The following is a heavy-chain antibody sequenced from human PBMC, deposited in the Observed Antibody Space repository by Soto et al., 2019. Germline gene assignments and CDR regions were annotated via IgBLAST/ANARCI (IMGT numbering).Heavy chain of an antibody. Sequence: PXGSLRLSCAASGFTFSSYGMHWVRQAPGKGLEWVAVIWYDGSNKYYADSVKGRFTISRDNSKNTLYLQMNSLRAEDTAVYYCAREGIAVAGTDAFDIWGQGTMVTVSS. CDR1: GFTFSSYG. J-gene: IGHJ3*02. CDR2: IWYDGSNK. V-gene: IGHV3-33*01. D-gene: IGHD6-19*01. CDR3: AREGIAVAGTDAFDI.